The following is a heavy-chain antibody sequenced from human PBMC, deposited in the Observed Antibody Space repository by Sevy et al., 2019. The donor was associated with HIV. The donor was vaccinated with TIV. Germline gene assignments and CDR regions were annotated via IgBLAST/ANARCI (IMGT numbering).Heavy chain of an antibody. Sequence: ASVKVSCKASGYTFTGYYMHWVRQAPGQGLEWMGWINPNSGGTNYAQKFQGRVTMTRDTSIRTAYMELSRLRSDDTAVYYCASFYDILTGHPGPFDYWGQGTLVTVSS. V-gene: IGHV1-2*02. D-gene: IGHD3-9*01. CDR3: ASFYDILTGHPGPFDY. CDR2: INPNSGGT. J-gene: IGHJ4*02. CDR1: GYTFTGYY.